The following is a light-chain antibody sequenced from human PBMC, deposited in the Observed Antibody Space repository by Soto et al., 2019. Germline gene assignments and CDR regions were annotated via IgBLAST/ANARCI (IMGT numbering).Light chain of an antibody. CDR3: SSYSISTAYL. CDR2: EVS. V-gene: IGLV2-14*01. J-gene: IGLJ1*01. Sequence: VLTQPASVSGSPGQSITISCTGTSSDVGGYDYVSWYQLHPGKAPKLMIFEVSNRPSGVSYRFSGSKSGNTASLTISGLQAEDEADYFCSSYSISTAYLFGTGTKVTVL. CDR1: SSDVGGYDY.